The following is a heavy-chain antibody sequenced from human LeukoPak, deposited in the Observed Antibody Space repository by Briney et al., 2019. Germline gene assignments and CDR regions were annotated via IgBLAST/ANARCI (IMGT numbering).Heavy chain of an antibody. CDR2: ISSSSSYI. Sequence: GGSLRLSCAASGFTFSSYSMNWVRQAPGKGREWVSSISSSSSYIYYADSVKGRFTISRDNAKNSLYLQMNSLRAEDTAVYYCARDQVWYYYDSSGYFGAFDIWGQGTMVTVSS. CDR1: GFTFSSYS. CDR3: ARDQVWYYYDSSGYFGAFDI. J-gene: IGHJ3*02. V-gene: IGHV3-21*01. D-gene: IGHD3-22*01.